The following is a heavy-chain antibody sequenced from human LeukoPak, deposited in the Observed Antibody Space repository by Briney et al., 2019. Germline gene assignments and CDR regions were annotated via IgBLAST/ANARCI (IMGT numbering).Heavy chain of an antibody. CDR2: INTNGGNT. J-gene: IGHJ5*02. CDR1: GFTFSSYA. V-gene: IGHV3-64D*06. Sequence: GGSLRLSCSASGFTFSSYAIHWVRQAPGKGLEFVSAINTNGGNTYYADSVEGRFTISRDNSKDTVYLQMSSLRAEDTAVYYCAPTITMVRGVIDTPSWGQGTLVTVSS. CDR3: APTITMVRGVIDTPS. D-gene: IGHD3-10*01.